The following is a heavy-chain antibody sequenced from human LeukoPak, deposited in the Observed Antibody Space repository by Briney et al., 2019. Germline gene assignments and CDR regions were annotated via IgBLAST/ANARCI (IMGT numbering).Heavy chain of an antibody. V-gene: IGHV4-34*01. Sequence: SETLSLTCAVYGAPFSGYWWYWIRQPPGKGLEWIGEINHSRITNYNPSLKSRVGISVGTSKNQFSLKLSSVTAADTAVYYCATTSGHWGQGTLVTVSS. CDR3: ATTSGH. J-gene: IGHJ4*02. CDR1: GAPFSGYW. CDR2: INHSRIT.